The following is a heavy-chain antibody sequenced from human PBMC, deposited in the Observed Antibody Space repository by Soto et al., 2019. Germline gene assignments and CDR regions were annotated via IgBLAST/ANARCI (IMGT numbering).Heavy chain of an antibody. Sequence: EVQLLESGGGLVQPGGSLRLSCAASGFTFSSYAMSWVRQAPGKGLEWVSAISGSGGSTYYADSVKGRFAISRDNPKNSLYLQMNSLRAEDTAVYYCAYSSTPFDYWGQGTLVTVSS. V-gene: IGHV3-23*01. CDR3: AYSSTPFDY. CDR2: ISGSGGST. J-gene: IGHJ4*02. D-gene: IGHD6-13*01. CDR1: GFTFSSYA.